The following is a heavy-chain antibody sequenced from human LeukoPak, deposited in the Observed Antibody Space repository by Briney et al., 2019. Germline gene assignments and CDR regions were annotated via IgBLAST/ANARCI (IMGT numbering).Heavy chain of an antibody. V-gene: IGHV4-59*08. J-gene: IGHJ5*02. D-gene: IGHD6-6*01. CDR2: IYYSGST. Sequence: PSETLSLTCTVSGGSISSYYWSWIRQPPGKGLEWIGYIYYSGSTNYNPSLKSRVTISVDTSKNQFSLKLSSVTAADTAVYYCARHVPPYSSSSGARTRVGWFDPWGQGTLVTVSS. CDR1: GGSISSYY. CDR3: ARHVPPYSSSSGARTRVGWFDP.